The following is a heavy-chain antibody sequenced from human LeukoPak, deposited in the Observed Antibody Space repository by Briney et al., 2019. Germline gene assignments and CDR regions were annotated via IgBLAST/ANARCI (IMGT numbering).Heavy chain of an antibody. CDR1: GFTFSSYS. D-gene: IGHD6-13*01. J-gene: IGHJ6*02. Sequence: PGGSLRLSCAASGFTFSSYSLNWVRQAPGKGLEWVSYISTSSRTIYYADSVKGRFTISRDNAKNSLYLQMNSLRDEDTAVYYCARAATSSWSSYYYGMDVWGQGTTVTVSS. V-gene: IGHV3-48*02. CDR2: ISTSSRTI. CDR3: ARAATSSWSSYYYGMDV.